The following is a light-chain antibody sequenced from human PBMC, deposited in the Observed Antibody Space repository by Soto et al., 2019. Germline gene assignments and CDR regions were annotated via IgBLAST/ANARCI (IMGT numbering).Light chain of an antibody. V-gene: IGKV3-15*01. CDR2: GAS. J-gene: IGKJ5*01. CDR1: QTVSNY. CDR3: QQYNNWPPIT. Sequence: EIVMTQSPATLSVFPGERATLSCRASQTVSNYLLWYQQKPGQAPRLLIYGASTRATGIPARFSGSGSGTEFTLTISSLQSEDFAVYYCQQYNNWPPITFGQGTRLEIK.